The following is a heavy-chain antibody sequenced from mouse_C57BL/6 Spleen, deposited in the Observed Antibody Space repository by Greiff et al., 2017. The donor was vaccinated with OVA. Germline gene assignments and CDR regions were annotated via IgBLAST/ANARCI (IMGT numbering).Heavy chain of an antibody. CDR2: IYPGDGDT. J-gene: IGHJ2*01. CDR1: GYAFSSSW. Sequence: VQLQQSGPELVKPGASVKISCKASGYAFSSSWMNWVKQRPGKGLEWIGRIYPGDGDTNYNGKFKGKATLTADKSSSTAYMQLSSLTTEDSAIYYCASYYYVFDYWGQGTTLTVSS. V-gene: IGHV1-82*01. D-gene: IGHD1-1*01. CDR3: ASYYYVFDY.